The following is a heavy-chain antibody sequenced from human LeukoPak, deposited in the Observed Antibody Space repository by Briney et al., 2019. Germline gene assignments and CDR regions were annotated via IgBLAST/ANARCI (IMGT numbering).Heavy chain of an antibody. CDR3: ARAGLTTYPPNFDY. Sequence: GGSLRLSCAASGFTFSSYSMNWVRQAPGKGLEWVSYISSSSSNIYYADSVKGRFTISRDNAKNSLFLQMNSLRDEDTAVYYCARAGLTTYPPNFDYWGQGTLVTVSS. J-gene: IGHJ4*02. CDR2: ISSSSSNI. CDR1: GFTFSSYS. D-gene: IGHD1-1*01. V-gene: IGHV3-48*02.